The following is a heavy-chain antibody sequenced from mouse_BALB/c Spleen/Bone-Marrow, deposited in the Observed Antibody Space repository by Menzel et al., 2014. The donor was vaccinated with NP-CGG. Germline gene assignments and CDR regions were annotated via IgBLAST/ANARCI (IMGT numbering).Heavy chain of an antibody. CDR1: GYTFTSYV. D-gene: IGHD2-1*01. V-gene: IGHV1-14*01. CDR2: INPYTDGT. Sequence: VQLQQPGPELVKPGASVQMSCKASGYTFTSYVMHWVKQKPGQGLEWIGYINPYTDGTKYNEKFKGKAKLTSDKSSSTAYRELSSLNSEDSAVYYCARDYGNLAWFAYWGQGTLVTGAA. CDR3: ARDYGNLAWFAY. J-gene: IGHJ3*01.